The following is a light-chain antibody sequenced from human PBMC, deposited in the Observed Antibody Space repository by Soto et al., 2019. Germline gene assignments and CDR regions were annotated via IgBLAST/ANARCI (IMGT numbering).Light chain of an antibody. CDR1: SSDVGGYNY. Sequence: QSALTQPRSVSGSPGQSVTISCTGTSSDVGGYNYVSWYQQHPGKAPKLMIYDASKRPSGVPDRFSGSKSGNTASLTISGLQAEDEADYYCCSYAGSYTFPYYVFGTGTKVTVL. CDR2: DAS. V-gene: IGLV2-11*01. CDR3: CSYAGSYTFPYYV. J-gene: IGLJ1*01.